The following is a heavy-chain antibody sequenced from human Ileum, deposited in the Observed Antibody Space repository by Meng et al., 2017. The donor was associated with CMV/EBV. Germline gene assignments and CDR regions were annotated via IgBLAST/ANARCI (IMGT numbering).Heavy chain of an antibody. J-gene: IGHJ4*02. Sequence: GGSLRLSCAASGFTLSSYDMSWVRQAPGKGLEWVSTITSGGSTYYGDSVKGRFTISRDNSKNTLFLQMNSLRAEDTAVYYCAKKREWSIGHDCGHWGQGTLVTVSS. CDR1: GFTLSSYD. CDR2: ITSGGST. V-gene: IGHV3-23*01. CDR3: AKKREWSIGHDCGH. D-gene: IGHD2-21*01.